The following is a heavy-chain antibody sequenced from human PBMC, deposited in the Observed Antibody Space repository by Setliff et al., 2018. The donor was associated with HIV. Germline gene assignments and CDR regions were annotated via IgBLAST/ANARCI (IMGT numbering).Heavy chain of an antibody. J-gene: IGHJ4*02. V-gene: IGHV3-48*03. CDR3: ARDFDDGSGIDY. D-gene: IGHD3-10*01. CDR1: GFTFSSYE. Sequence: PGGSLRLSCAASGFTFSSYEMNWVRQAPGKGLEWVSYITSGGSTIYYADSVKGRFTISRDNAKNSLYLQMNSLRAEDTAVYYCARDFDDGSGIDYWGQGTLVTVSS. CDR2: ITSGGSTI.